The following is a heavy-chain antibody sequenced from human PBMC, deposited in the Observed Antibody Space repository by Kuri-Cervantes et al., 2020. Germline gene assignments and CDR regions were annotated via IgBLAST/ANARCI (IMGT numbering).Heavy chain of an antibody. Sequence: GESLKISCAASGFTFSNAWMSWVRQAPGKGLEWVGRIKSKTDGGTTDYAAPVKGRFTISRDDSKNTLYLQMNSLKTEDTAVYYCTTDRHTLVGATYYYYYMDVWGKGTTVTVSS. V-gene: IGHV3-15*01. CDR3: TTDRHTLVGATYYYYYMDV. CDR2: IKSKTDGGTT. D-gene: IGHD1-26*01. CDR1: GFTFSNAW. J-gene: IGHJ6*03.